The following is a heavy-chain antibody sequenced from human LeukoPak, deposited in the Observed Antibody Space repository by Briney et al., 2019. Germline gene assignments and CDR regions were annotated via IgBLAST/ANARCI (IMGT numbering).Heavy chain of an antibody. CDR2: ISGSGGST. D-gene: IGHD6-19*01. CDR3: AKEREQWLVLGVVVY. Sequence: PGGSLRLSCAASGFTFSSYAMSWVRQAPGKGLEWVSAISGSGGSTYYADSVRGRFTISRDNSKNTLYLQMNSLRAEDTAVYYCAKEREQWLVLGVVVYWGQGTLVTVSS. J-gene: IGHJ4*02. CDR1: GFTFSSYA. V-gene: IGHV3-23*01.